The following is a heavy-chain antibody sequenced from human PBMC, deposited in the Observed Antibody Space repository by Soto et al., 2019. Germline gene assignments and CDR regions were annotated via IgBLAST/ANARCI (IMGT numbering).Heavy chain of an antibody. CDR2: ISSSSSYI. CDR3: ARDQPGYSYGYGLGY. CDR1: GFTFSSYS. V-gene: IGHV3-21*01. Sequence: EVQLVESGGGLVKPGGSLRLSCAASGFTFSSYSMNWVRQAPGKGLEWVSSISSSSSYIYYADSVKGRFTLSRDNAKNSLYLKMNSLRAEDTAVYYCARDQPGYSYGYGLGYWGQGTLVTVSS. J-gene: IGHJ4*02. D-gene: IGHD5-18*01.